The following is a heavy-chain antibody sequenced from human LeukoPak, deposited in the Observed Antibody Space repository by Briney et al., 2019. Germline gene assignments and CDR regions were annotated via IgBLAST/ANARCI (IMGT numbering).Heavy chain of an antibody. V-gene: IGHV4-59*12. J-gene: IGHJ4*02. CDR2: VYYTGST. CDR3: ARAGDSSGYSDY. D-gene: IGHD3-22*01. Sequence: TSETLSLTCTVSGGSFTNYYWSWIRQPPGKGLEWIGYVYYTGSTNYNPSLKSRVTISVDTSKKQFSLKLTSVTAADTAVYYCARAGDSSGYSDYWGQGTLVTVSS. CDR1: GGSFTNYY.